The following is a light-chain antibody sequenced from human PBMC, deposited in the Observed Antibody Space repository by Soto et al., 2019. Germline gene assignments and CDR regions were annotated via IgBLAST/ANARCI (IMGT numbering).Light chain of an antibody. Sequence: DIQMTQSPSSLSASVGDRVTITCRASQSISKFLNWYQQKPGTAPKLLIYVASSLQSGVPSRFSGGGSGTDFTLTISSLQPEDFATYFCQQSYSTPPTFGQGTKLDIK. CDR2: VAS. V-gene: IGKV1-39*01. J-gene: IGKJ1*01. CDR1: QSISKF. CDR3: QQSYSTPPT.